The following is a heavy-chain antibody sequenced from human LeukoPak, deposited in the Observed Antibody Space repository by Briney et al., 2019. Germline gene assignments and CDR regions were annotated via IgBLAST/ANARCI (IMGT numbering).Heavy chain of an antibody. J-gene: IGHJ6*02. CDR1: GFTFSSYA. CDR2: ISGSGGST. V-gene: IGHV3-23*01. CDR3: AKEGLPAATYYYYGMDV. Sequence: PGGSLRLSCAASGFTFSSYAMSWVRQAPGKGLEWVSAISGSGGSTYYADSVKGRFTISRDNSKNTLYLQMNSLRAEDTAVYYCAKEGLPAATYYYYGMDVWGQGTTVTVSS. D-gene: IGHD2-2*01.